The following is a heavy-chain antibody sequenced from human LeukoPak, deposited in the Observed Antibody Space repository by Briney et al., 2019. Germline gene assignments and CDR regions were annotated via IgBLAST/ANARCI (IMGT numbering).Heavy chain of an antibody. D-gene: IGHD2-8*02. CDR3: TIHYWAFEF. Sequence: QTGGSLRLSCAASGFTFNTYGMSWLRHSPGNGLEWVSAISGSASGYMTNYAESVKGPFTISRDNDKDTLYLQMSSLRVEGTAVYYCTIHYWAFEFCGQGALVTVSS. CDR2: ISGSASGYMT. V-gene: IGHV3-23*01. CDR1: GFTFNTYG. J-gene: IGHJ4*02.